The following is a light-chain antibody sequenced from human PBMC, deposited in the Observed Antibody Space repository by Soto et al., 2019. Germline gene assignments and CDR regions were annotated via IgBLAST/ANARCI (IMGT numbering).Light chain of an antibody. V-gene: IGLV4-60*02. J-gene: IGLJ3*02. CDR1: SGHSGYI. Sequence: QPVLTQSSSASASLGSSVKLTCTLSSGHSGYIIAWHQQQPGKAPRYLMKLEGSGSYNKGSGVPDRFSGSSSGADRYLTISDLQFEDEADYYCETWDDNAWVFGGGTQLTVL. CDR3: ETWDDNAWV. CDR2: LEGSGSY.